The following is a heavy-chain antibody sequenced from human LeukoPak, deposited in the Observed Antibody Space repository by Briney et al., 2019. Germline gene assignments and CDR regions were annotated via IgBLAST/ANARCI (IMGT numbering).Heavy chain of an antibody. Sequence: SETLSLTCAVYGGSFSGYYWSWIRQPPGKGLEWIGEINHSGSTNYNPSLKSRVTISVDTSKNQFSLKLSSATAADTAVYYCARPARRWLQWGYDYWGQGTLVTVSS. CDR2: INHSGST. J-gene: IGHJ4*02. CDR1: GGSFSGYY. V-gene: IGHV4-34*01. CDR3: ARPARRWLQWGYDY. D-gene: IGHD5-24*01.